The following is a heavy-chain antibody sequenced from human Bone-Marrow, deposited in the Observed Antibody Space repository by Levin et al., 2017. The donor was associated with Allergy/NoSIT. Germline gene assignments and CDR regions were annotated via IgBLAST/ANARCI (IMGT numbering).Heavy chain of an antibody. CDR3: ARGHSSSWYSLGNWFDP. J-gene: IGHJ5*02. CDR2: IYHSGST. CDR1: GYSISSGYY. V-gene: IGHV4-38-2*01. Sequence: SETLSLTCAVSGYSISSGYYWGWIRQPPGKGLEWIGSIYHSGSTYYNPSLKSRVTISVDTSKNQFSLKVSSVTAADTAVYYCARGHSSSWYSLGNWFDPWGQGTLVTVSS. D-gene: IGHD6-13*01.